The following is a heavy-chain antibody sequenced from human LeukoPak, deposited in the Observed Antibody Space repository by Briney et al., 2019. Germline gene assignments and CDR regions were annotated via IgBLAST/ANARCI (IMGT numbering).Heavy chain of an antibody. D-gene: IGHD5-18*01. V-gene: IGHV3-33*01. Sequence: GRSLRLSCAASGFTFSSYTMHWVRQAPGKGLEWVALIWYDGSNKYYADSVKGRFTISRDNSHNTLYLQMNSLRAEDTAMYYCARDRGYSYAHPLDYWGQGTLVTASS. CDR3: ARDRGYSYAHPLDY. CDR1: GFTFSSYT. J-gene: IGHJ4*02. CDR2: IWYDGSNK.